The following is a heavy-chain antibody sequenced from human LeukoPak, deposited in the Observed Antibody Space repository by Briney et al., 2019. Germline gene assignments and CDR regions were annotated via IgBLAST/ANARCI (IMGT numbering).Heavy chain of an antibody. J-gene: IGHJ4*02. CDR2: INHSGST. V-gene: IGHV4-34*01. Sequence: SETLSLTCAVYGGSFSGYYWSWIRQPPGKGLEWIGEINHSGSTNYNPSLKSRVTISADTSKNQFSLKLSSVTAADTAVYYCASLAAGVGFDYWGQGTLVTVSS. CDR1: GGSFSGYY. D-gene: IGHD6-13*01. CDR3: ASLAAGVGFDY.